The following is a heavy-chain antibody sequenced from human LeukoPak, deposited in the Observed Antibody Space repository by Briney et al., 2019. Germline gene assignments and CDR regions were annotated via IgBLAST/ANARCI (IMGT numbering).Heavy chain of an antibody. J-gene: IGHJ3*02. D-gene: IGHD6-13*01. CDR2: ITTGDGNT. CDR1: GFTFSSYT. V-gene: IGHV3-23*01. CDR3: AKADSSSWYGAFDI. Sequence: GGSLRLSCTASGFTFSSYTMTWVRQAPGKGLKWVSTITTGDGNTYYADSVKGRFTISRDNSKNTLYLQMNSLRAEDTAVYYRAKADSSSWYGAFDIWGQGTMVTVSS.